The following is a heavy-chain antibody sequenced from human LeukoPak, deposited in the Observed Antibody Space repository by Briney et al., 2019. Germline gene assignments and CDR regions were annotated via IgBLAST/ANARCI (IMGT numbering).Heavy chain of an antibody. V-gene: IGHV4-61*01. D-gene: IGHD6-19*01. Sequence: SETLSLTCTVSGGSVSSGSYYWSWIRQPPGKGLEWIGYIYYSGSTNYNPSLKSRVTTSVDTSKNQFSLKLSSVTAADTAVYYCARVRDSSGWYGGDYWGQGTLVTVSS. CDR1: GGSVSSGSYY. J-gene: IGHJ4*02. CDR3: ARVRDSSGWYGGDY. CDR2: IYYSGST.